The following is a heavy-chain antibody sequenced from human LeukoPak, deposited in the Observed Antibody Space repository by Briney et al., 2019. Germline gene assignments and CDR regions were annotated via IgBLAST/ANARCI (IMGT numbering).Heavy chain of an antibody. CDR3: ARGGTIVVVTAESVLFDY. CDR2: VNHSGST. Sequence: SETLSLTCAVYGGSFSGYYWSWIRQPPGEGLEWIGEVNHSGSTNYNPSLKSRVTISVDTSKNQFSLKLSSVTAADTAVYYCARGGTIVVVTAESVLFDYWGQGTLVTVSS. J-gene: IGHJ4*02. V-gene: IGHV4-34*01. CDR1: GGSFSGYY. D-gene: IGHD2-2*01.